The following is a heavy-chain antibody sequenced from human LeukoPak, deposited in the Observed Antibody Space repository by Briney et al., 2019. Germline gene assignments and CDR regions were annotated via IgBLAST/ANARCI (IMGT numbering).Heavy chain of an antibody. CDR2: ISGSGGST. CDR1: GFTFSSYA. CDR3: AKSGNVFTISYYFDY. Sequence: PGGSLRLSCAASGFTFSSYAMSWVRQAPGKGLEWVSAISGSGGSTYYADSVKGRSTISRDNSKNTLYLQMNSLRAEDTAVYYCAKSGNVFTISYYFDYWGQGTLVTVSS. V-gene: IGHV3-23*01. J-gene: IGHJ4*02. D-gene: IGHD3-9*01.